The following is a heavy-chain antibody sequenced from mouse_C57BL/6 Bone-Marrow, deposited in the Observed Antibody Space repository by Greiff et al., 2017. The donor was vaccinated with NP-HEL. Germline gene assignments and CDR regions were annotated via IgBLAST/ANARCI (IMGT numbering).Heavy chain of an antibody. CDR1: GYTFTSYW. J-gene: IGHJ1*03. V-gene: IGHV1-50*01. CDR2: IDPSDSYT. Sequence: QVQLQQPGAELVKPGASVKLSCKASGYTFTSYWMQWVKQRPGQGLEWIGEIDPSDSYTNYNQKFKGKATLTVDTSSSTAYMQLSSLTSEDSAVYYCARGIYWYFDDWGTGTTVTVSS. CDR3: ARGIYWYFDD.